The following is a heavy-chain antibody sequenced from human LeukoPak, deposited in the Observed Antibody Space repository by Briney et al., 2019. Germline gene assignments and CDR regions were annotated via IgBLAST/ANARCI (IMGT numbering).Heavy chain of an antibody. V-gene: IGHV3-23*01. Sequence: GGSLRLSCAASGFTFSSYAMSWVRQAPGKGLEWVSGIIDNGYITYYANSVRGRFAISRDNSKNTLFLQMNSLRAEDTAVYYCAKLGGQEVHNYYVAVWGKGTTVAVSS. D-gene: IGHD3-16*01. J-gene: IGHJ6*03. CDR2: IIDNGYIT. CDR3: AKLGGQEVHNYYVAV. CDR1: GFTFSSYA.